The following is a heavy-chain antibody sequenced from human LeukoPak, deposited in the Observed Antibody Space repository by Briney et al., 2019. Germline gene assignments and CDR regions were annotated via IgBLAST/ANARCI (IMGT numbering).Heavy chain of an antibody. CDR1: GFTFSSYG. J-gene: IGHJ4*02. V-gene: IGHV3-30*18. CDR3: AKGFEMATTGGLFDY. D-gene: IGHD5-24*01. Sequence: GRSLRLSCAASGFTFSSYGMHWVRQAPGKGLEWVAVISYDGSNKYYADSVKGRLTISRDNSKNTLYLQMNSLRAEDTAVYYCAKGFEMATTGGLFDYWGQGTLVTVSS. CDR2: ISYDGSNK.